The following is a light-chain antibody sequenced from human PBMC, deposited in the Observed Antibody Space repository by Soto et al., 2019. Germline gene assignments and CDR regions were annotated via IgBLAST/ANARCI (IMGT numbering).Light chain of an antibody. V-gene: IGKV3-20*01. CDR3: QQYGSSPLT. J-gene: IGKJ4*01. CDR1: QSVRSN. Sequence: EVVMTQSPATLSVSPWERVTLSCRASQSVRSNLAWYQQKPGQSPRLLIYGASSRATGIPDRFSGSGSGTDFTLTISRLEPEDFAVYYCQQYGSSPLTFGGGTKVDIK. CDR2: GAS.